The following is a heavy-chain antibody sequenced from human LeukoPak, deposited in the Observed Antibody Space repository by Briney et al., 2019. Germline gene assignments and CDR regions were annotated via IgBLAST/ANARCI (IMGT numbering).Heavy chain of an antibody. Sequence: SETLSLTCTVSGVSISSSNSYWGWIRQPPGKGLEWIGSIYYSGSTYYNPSLKSRVTISVDTSKNQFSLKLSSVTAADTAVYYCATSDFDWLLYRGPNWFDPWGQGTLVTVSS. J-gene: IGHJ5*02. CDR1: GVSISSSNSY. D-gene: IGHD3-9*01. V-gene: IGHV4-39*07. CDR2: IYYSGST. CDR3: ATSDFDWLLYRGPNWFDP.